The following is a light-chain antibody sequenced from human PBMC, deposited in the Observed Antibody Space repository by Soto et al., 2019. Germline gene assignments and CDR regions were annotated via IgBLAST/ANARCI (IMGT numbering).Light chain of an antibody. Sequence: DIQMTQSPSTLSASVRDRLTITCRASQNINIWLAWYQQKPGKGPNLLIYDASNLATGVPSRFSGSGSGTEFTLTISSLQPDDFATYYCQQYYSYPWTFGLGTKVDI. CDR1: QNINIW. V-gene: IGKV1-5*01. CDR2: DAS. CDR3: QQYYSYPWT. J-gene: IGKJ1*01.